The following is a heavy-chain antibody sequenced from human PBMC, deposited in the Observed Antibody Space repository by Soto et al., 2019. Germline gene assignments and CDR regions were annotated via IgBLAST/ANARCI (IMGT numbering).Heavy chain of an antibody. CDR1: GDSIGSGDYY. CDR2: IYYSRST. V-gene: IGHV4-30-4*01. J-gene: IGHJ5*02. Sequence: PSETLSLTCSVSGDSIGSGDYYWSWIRQPPGKGLEWIGHIYYSRSTYYNPSLKSRVTISVDRANNQFSLTLTSVTAADSAVYYCARVVVQRPFYNWFDPWGQGTLVTVS. D-gene: IGHD2-21*01. CDR3: ARVVVQRPFYNWFDP.